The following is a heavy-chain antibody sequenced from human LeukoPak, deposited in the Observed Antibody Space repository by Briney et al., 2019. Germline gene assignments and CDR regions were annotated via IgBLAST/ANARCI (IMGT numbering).Heavy chain of an antibody. CDR1: GGSFSVYY. D-gene: IGHD1-26*01. CDR3: ARARIVGATTFDY. Sequence: PSETLSLTCAVYGGSFSVYYCSWIRQPPGKGLEWIGEINHSGSTNYNPSLKSRVTISVDTSKNQFSLKLSSVTAADTAVYYCARARIVGATTFDYWGQGTLVTVSS. CDR2: INHSGST. J-gene: IGHJ4*02. V-gene: IGHV4-34*01.